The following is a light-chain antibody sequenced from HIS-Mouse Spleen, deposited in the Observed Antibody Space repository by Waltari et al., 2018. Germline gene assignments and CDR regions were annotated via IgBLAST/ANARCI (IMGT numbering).Light chain of an antibody. CDR2: EGS. Sequence: QSALTQPASVSGSPGQSITISCTGTSSDAGSDNLVSWYQQHPGKAPKLMIYEGSKRPSGVSNRFSGSKSGNTASLTISGLQAEDEADYYCCSYAGSSTWVFGGGTKLTVL. J-gene: IGLJ3*02. CDR1: SSDAGSDNL. V-gene: IGLV2-23*01. CDR3: CSYAGSSTWV.